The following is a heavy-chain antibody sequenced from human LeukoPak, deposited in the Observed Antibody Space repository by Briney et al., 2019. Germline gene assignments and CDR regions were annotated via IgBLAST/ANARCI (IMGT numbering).Heavy chain of an antibody. CDR3: AGQKYYDILTGYRFGY. Sequence: GGSLRLSCAASGFTFSSYSMNWVRQAPGKGLEWVSSISSSSYIYYADSVKGRFTISRDNAENSLYLQMNSLRAEDTAVYYCAGQKYYDILTGYRFGYWGQGTLVTVSS. CDR1: GFTFSSYS. V-gene: IGHV3-21*01. J-gene: IGHJ4*02. CDR2: ISSSSYI. D-gene: IGHD3-9*01.